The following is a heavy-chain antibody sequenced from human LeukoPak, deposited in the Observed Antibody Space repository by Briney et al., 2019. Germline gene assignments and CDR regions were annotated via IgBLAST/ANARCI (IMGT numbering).Heavy chain of an antibody. V-gene: IGHV4-30-2*01. D-gene: IGHD5-24*01. J-gene: IGHJ4*02. CDR1: GGSISSGGYY. Sequence: SETLSLTCTVSGGSISSGGYYWSWIRQPPGKGLEWIGYIYHSGSTFYNPSLRGRVSISVDRSKNQFSLKLSSVTAADTAVYYCARELRDGYSFRRYYFDDWGQGNLVTVSS. CDR3: ARELRDGYSFRRYYFDD. CDR2: IYHSGST.